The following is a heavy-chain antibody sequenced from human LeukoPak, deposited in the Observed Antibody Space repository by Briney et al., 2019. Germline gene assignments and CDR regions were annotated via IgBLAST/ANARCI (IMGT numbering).Heavy chain of an antibody. CDR2: INWNGGST. CDR3: ARDQSYYDSSGYYYPY. D-gene: IGHD3-22*01. V-gene: IGHV3-20*04. CDR1: GFTFDDYG. Sequence: GGSLRLSCAASGFTFDDYGMSWVRQAPGKGLEWVSGINWNGGSTGYADSVKGRFTNSRDNAKNSLYLQMNSLRAEDTALYYCARDQSYYDSSGYYYPYWGQGTLVTVSS. J-gene: IGHJ4*02.